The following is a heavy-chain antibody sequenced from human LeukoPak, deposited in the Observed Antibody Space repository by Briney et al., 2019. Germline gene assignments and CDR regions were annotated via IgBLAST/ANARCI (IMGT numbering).Heavy chain of an antibody. Sequence: PSETLSLTCAVYGGSFSGYYWSWIRQPPGKGLEWIGEINHSGSTNYNPSLKSRLTISVDTSKNQFSLKLSSVTAADTAVYYCARQGSLGTSGYNYWGQGTLVTVSS. CDR3: ARQGSLGTSGYNY. CDR1: GGSFSGYY. J-gene: IGHJ4*02. D-gene: IGHD3-22*01. CDR2: INHSGST. V-gene: IGHV4-34*01.